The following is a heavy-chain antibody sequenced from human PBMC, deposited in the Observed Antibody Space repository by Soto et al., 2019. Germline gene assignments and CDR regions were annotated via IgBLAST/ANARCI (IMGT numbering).Heavy chain of an antibody. J-gene: IGHJ6*03. CDR2: VTGSGDKT. Sequence: EVQLLESGGGAVQPGGSLRLSCAASGFTFSNHAMSWVRQVPGQGLEWVATVTGSGDKTYYADSVKGRFTISRDNSQSTLVLQTNSLRAEDTAVYYCARSGGPSYYYYMGVWGKGTTLTVSS. V-gene: IGHV3-23*01. CDR3: ARSGGPSYYYYMGV. D-gene: IGHD6-25*01. CDR1: GFTFSNHA.